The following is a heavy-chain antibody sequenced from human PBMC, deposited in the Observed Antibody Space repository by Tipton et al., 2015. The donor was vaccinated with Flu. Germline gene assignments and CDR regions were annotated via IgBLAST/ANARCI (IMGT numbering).Heavy chain of an antibody. D-gene: IGHD2-2*01. CDR2: IYSGGNT. CDR3: ARGDCSSTSCLDY. CDR1: GGSISSYY. J-gene: IGHJ4*02. V-gene: IGHV4-4*07. Sequence: TLSLTCTVSGGSISSYYWSWIRQPAGKGLEWIGRIYSGGNTNYNPSLKSRVSMSVDTSKNQFSLKLRSATAADTAMYFCARGDCSSTSCLDYWGQGTLVTVSS.